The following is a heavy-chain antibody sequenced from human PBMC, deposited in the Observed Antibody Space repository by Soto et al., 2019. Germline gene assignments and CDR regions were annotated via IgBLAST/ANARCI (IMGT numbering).Heavy chain of an antibody. V-gene: IGHV3-30*18. CDR3: AKLWCFYAFDI. CDR2: ISYDGSNK. J-gene: IGHJ3*02. CDR1: GFTFSSYG. D-gene: IGHD2-8*01. Sequence: QVQLVESGGGVVQPGRSLRLSCAASGFTFSSYGMHWVRQAPGKGLEWVAVISYDGSNKYYADSVKGRFTISRDNSKNTLYLQMNSLRAEDTAVYYCAKLWCFYAFDIWGQGTMVTVSS.